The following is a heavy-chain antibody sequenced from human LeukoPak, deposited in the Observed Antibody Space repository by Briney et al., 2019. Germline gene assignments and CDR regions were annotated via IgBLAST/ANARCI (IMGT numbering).Heavy chain of an antibody. CDR1: GYTFTTYY. D-gene: IGHD3-3*01. CDR3: ARGGITIFGVVRQEDY. Sequence: ASVKVSCKASGYTFTTYYMHWVRQAPGQGLEWMGVINPSGGSATYAQRFQGRIAMTRDTSANTVYVELSSLRSEDTAVYYCARGGITIFGVVRQEDYWGQRTLVTVSS. J-gene: IGHJ4*02. CDR2: INPSGGSA. V-gene: IGHV1-46*01.